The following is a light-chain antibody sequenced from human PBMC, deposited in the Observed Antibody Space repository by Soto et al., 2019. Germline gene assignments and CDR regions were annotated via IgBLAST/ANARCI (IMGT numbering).Light chain of an antibody. V-gene: IGKV3-15*01. CDR1: QSISRT. J-gene: IGKJ1*01. Sequence: EILMTQSPATLSVSPGEGLTLSCRASQSISRTLAWYQQRPGQAPRLLIYGASTRATGIPARFSGSGSGTEFTLTISSLQSEDFAVYYCQQYHNWWTFGQGTKVDIK. CDR3: QQYHNWWT. CDR2: GAS.